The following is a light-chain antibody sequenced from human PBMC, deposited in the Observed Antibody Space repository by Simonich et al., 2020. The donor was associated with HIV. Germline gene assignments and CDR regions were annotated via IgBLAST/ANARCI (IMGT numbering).Light chain of an antibody. V-gene: IGLV2-14*01. Sequence: QSALTQPASVSGSPGQSITISCTGTSSDVGGYNYVSWYQQHPGKAPKLMIYDVNRRPSGVYKRFSGSKSGNTASLTISGLQAEDEADYYCSSYTSSSTLVFGGGTKLAVL. CDR1: SSDVGGYNY. CDR3: SSYTSSSTLV. J-gene: IGLJ3*02. CDR2: DVN.